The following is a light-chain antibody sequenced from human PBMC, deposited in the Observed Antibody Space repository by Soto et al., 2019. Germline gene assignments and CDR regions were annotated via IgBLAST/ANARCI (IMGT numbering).Light chain of an antibody. J-gene: IGLJ1*01. Sequence: QSALTQPASVSGSPGQSITISCIGTSSDVGGYNYVSWYQQYQGKAPKLMIYDVSNRPSGVSNRFSGSKSGNTASLTISGLQAEDEADYYCSSYTSSITLLFGTGTKLTVL. CDR2: DVS. CDR3: SSYTSSITLL. V-gene: IGLV2-14*01. CDR1: SSDVGGYNY.